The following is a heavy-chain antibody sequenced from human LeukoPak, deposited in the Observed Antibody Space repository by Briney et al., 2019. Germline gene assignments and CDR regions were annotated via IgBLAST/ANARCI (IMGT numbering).Heavy chain of an antibody. CDR3: ARGSGSSDYYYYGMDV. V-gene: IGHV3-48*04. Sequence: PGGSLRLSCAASGFTFDDYGMSWVRQAPGKGLEWLSHITSSSSATYYADSLMGRFTISRDNAKNTLYLQMNRLRAEDTAVYYCARGSGSSDYYYYGMDVWGQGTTVTVSS. CDR1: GFTFDDYG. CDR2: ITSSSSAT. J-gene: IGHJ6*02. D-gene: IGHD3-10*01.